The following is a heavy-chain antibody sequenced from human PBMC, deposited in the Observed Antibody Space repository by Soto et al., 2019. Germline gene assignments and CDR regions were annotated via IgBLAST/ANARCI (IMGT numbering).Heavy chain of an antibody. J-gene: IGHJ6*02. CDR3: AREGGGYYYYGMDV. CDR1: GDSISCGDYY. V-gene: IGHV4-30-4*01. CDR2: IYYSGST. Sequence: QVQLQESGPGLVTPSQTLSLTCTVSGDSISCGDYYWSWIRQPPGKGLEWIGYIYYSGSTYYNPSLKSRVTISVDTSKNQFSLKLSSVTAADTAVYYCAREGGGYYYYGMDVWGQGTTVTVSS. D-gene: IGHD3-16*01.